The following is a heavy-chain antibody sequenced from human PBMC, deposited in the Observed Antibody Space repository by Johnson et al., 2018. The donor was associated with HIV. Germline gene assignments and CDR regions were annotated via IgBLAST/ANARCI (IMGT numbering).Heavy chain of an antibody. CDR1: GFTVSSTY. J-gene: IGHJ3*01. D-gene: IGHD6-13*01. CDR3: ARDGESQQLPLGDAFDV. V-gene: IGHV3-66*01. CDR2: IYSGGST. Sequence: VQLVESGGGLVQPGGYLRLSCAASGFTVSSTYMSWVRQAPGKGLEWVSAIYSGGSTYYADSVKGRLTLSRDNSKNTLYLQMGSLRAEETAMYYCARDGESQQLPLGDAFDVWGQGTMVTVSS.